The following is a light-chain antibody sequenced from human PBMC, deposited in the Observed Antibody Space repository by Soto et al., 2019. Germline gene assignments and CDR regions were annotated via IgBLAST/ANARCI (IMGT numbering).Light chain of an antibody. CDR2: GAS. Sequence: EIVMTLSPATPSLSPGERATLSCRASQSVSSNLAWYQQKPGQAPRLLIYGASTRATGIPDRFSGSGSGTEFTLTISSLQSEDLAVYYCQQYNNWPWTFGQGTKVEI. CDR3: QQYNNWPWT. V-gene: IGKV3-15*01. J-gene: IGKJ1*01. CDR1: QSVSSN.